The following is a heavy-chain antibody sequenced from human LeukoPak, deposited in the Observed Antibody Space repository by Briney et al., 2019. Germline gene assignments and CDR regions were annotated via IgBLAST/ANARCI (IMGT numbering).Heavy chain of an antibody. CDR2: ISSSSSYI. V-gene: IGHV3-21*01. Sequence: GGSLRLSCAASGFTFSSYSMNWVCQAPGKGLEWVSSISSSSSYIYYADSVKGRFTISRDNAKNSLYLQMNSLRAEDTAVYYCARVGDILTGYLGGIDYWGQGTLVTVSS. D-gene: IGHD3-9*01. J-gene: IGHJ4*02. CDR3: ARVGDILTGYLGGIDY. CDR1: GFTFSSYS.